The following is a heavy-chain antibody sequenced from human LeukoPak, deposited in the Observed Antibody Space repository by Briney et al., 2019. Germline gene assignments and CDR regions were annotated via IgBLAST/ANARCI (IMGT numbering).Heavy chain of an antibody. J-gene: IGHJ6*02. CDR2: IWYDGSNK. Sequence: GGSLRLSCAASGFTFSSYGMHWVRQASGKGLEWVAVIWYDGSNKYYADSVKGRFTISRDNSKNTLYLQMNSLRAEDTAVYYCARDRAPSLGYYGMDVWGQGTTVTVSS. V-gene: IGHV3-33*01. CDR3: ARDRAPSLGYYGMDV. CDR1: GFTFSSYG.